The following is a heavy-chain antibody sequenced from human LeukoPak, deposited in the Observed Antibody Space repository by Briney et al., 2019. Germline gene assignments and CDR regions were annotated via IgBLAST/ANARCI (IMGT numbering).Heavy chain of an antibody. Sequence: GGSLRLSCAASGFTFSDYYMGWIRQAPGKGLEWVSYISSSGSTIYYADSVKGRFTISRDNAKNSLYLQMNSLRAEDTAVYYCARVEYSGSHPDYWGQGTLVTVSS. CDR3: ARVEYSGSHPDY. CDR1: GFTFSDYY. D-gene: IGHD1-26*01. CDR2: ISSSGSTI. V-gene: IGHV3-11*01. J-gene: IGHJ4*02.